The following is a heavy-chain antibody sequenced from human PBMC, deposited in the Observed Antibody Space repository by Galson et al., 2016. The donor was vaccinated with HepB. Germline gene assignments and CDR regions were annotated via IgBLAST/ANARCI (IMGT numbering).Heavy chain of an antibody. CDR2: IKRKTDGGTT. V-gene: IGHV3-15*01. D-gene: IGHD3-9*01. Sequence: SLRLSCAASGFTFSDAWMNWARQAPGKGLEWVGRIKRKTDGGTTDYAAPVEGRFTISRDDSKNTLYLQMNNLKNEDTAVYHCTTYYGNILTAYRWFDPWGQGTLVTVSS. CDR1: GFTFSDAW. CDR3: TTYYGNILTAYRWFDP. J-gene: IGHJ5*02.